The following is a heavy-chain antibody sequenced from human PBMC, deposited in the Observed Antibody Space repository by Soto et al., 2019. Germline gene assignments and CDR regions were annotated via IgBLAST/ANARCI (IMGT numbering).Heavy chain of an antibody. CDR1: GFTFSSYA. Sequence: GGSLRLSCAASGFTFSSYAMHWVRQAPGKGLEWVAVISYDGSYKYYADCVKGRFTISRDNSKNTLYLQMNSLRAEDTAVYYCASHYGSGSYTYYGMDVWGQGTTVTVSS. D-gene: IGHD3-10*01. V-gene: IGHV3-30-3*01. J-gene: IGHJ6*02. CDR3: ASHYGSGSYTYYGMDV. CDR2: ISYDGSYK.